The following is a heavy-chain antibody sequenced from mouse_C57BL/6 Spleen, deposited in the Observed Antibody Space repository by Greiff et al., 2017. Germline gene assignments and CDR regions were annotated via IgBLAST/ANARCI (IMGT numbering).Heavy chain of an antibody. Sequence: VQLQQSGPELVKPGASVKISCKASGYSFTGYYMNWVKQSPEKSLEWIGEINPSTGGTTYNQKFKAKATLTVDKSSSTAYMQLKSLTSEDSAVYYCARSHYGNYGAMDYWGQGTSVTVSS. CDR1: GYSFTGYY. D-gene: IGHD2-1*01. J-gene: IGHJ4*01. CDR3: ARSHYGNYGAMDY. V-gene: IGHV1-42*01. CDR2: INPSTGGT.